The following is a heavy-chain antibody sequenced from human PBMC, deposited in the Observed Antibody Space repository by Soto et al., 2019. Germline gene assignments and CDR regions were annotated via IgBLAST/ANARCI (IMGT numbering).Heavy chain of an antibody. CDR3: ARYRAGLRFLEWLRAFDI. V-gene: IGHV4-34*01. D-gene: IGHD3-3*01. CDR2: INHSGST. J-gene: IGHJ3*02. Sequence: PSETLSLTCAVYGGSFSGYYWSWIRQPPGKGLEWIGEINHSGSTNYNPSLKSRVTISVDTSKNQFSLKLSSVTAADTAVYYCARYRAGLRFLEWLRAFDIWGQGTMVTV. CDR1: GGSFSGYY.